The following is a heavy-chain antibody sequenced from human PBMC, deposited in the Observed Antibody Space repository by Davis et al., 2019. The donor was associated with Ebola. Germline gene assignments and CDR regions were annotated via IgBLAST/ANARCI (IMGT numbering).Heavy chain of an antibody. CDR2: ISSSSSYI. J-gene: IGHJ4*02. CDR1: GFTFSSYS. D-gene: IGHD5-18*01. CDR3: ARGRGGYSNY. V-gene: IGHV3-21*01. Sequence: GESLKISCAASGFTFSSYSMNWVRQAPGKGLEWVSSISSSSSYIYYADSVKGRFTISRDNAKNSLYLQMNSLRAGDTAVYYCARGRGGYSNYWGQGTLVTVSS.